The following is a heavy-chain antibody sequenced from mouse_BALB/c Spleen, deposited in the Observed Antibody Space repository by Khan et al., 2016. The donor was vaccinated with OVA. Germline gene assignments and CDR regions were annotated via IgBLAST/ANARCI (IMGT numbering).Heavy chain of an antibody. CDR1: GYTFTNYV. CDR3: TRCHGGY. D-gene: IGHD6-1*01. V-gene: IGHV9-3-1*01. Sequence: QMQLVQSGPELKKPGETVKISCKASGYTFTNYVMYWVKQSPGKGLKWMGWINTYTGETTYADDFKGRFAFSLETSASTAYLQINSLKNEDTATYVCTRCHGGYWGQGTTLTVSS. J-gene: IGHJ2*01. CDR2: INTYTGET.